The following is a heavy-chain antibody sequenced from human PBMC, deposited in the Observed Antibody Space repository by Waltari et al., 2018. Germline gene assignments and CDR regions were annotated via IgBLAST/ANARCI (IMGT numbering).Heavy chain of an antibody. CDR2: ISSSGSYT. D-gene: IGHD7-27*01. CDR3: ARGGWGFYLDD. CDR1: GFTFSSYS. V-gene: IGHV3-21*02. J-gene: IGHJ4*02. Sequence: EVLLVESGGGLVKPGGSLRLSCAASGFTFSSYSMNWVRQAPGKGLEWVSSISSSGSYTHYVDSVKGRFTISRDNAKNSLYLQMNTLRAEDTAVYYCARGGWGFYLDDWGQGTLVTVSS.